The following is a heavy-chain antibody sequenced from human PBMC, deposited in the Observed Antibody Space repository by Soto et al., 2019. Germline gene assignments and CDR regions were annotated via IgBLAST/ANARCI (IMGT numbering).Heavy chain of an antibody. J-gene: IGHJ4*02. CDR1: GYTFTGYY. CDR2: INPNSGGT. CDR3: ARDHKARRYYFDY. D-gene: IGHD3-16*01. Sequence: ASVKVSCKASGYTFTGYYMHWVRQAPGQGLEWMGWINPNSGGTNYAQKFQGWVTMTRDTSISTAYMELSRLRSDDTAVYYCARDHKARRYYFDYWGQGTLVTASS. V-gene: IGHV1-2*04.